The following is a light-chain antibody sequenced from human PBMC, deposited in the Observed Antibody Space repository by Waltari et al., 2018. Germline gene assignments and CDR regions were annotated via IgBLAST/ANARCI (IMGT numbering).Light chain of an antibody. CDR3: QQRSNWPPT. Sequence: DIQMTQSPSSLSASVGDRVTITCRASQSSSSYLNWYQQKPGKSPKLLIYAASSLQSGVPSRFSGSGSGTDFTLTISSLEPEDFAVYYCQQRSNWPPTFGQGTRLEIK. CDR1: QSSSSY. J-gene: IGKJ5*01. CDR2: AAS. V-gene: IGKV1-39*01.